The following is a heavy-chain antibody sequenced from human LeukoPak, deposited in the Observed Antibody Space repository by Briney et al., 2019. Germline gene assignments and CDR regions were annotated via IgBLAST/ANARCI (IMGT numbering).Heavy chain of an antibody. CDR2: IYTSGST. Sequence: SETLSLTCTVSGGSISSYYWSWLRQPAGKGLEWIGRIYTSGSTNYNPSLKSRVTISVDTSKNQFSLKLSSVTAADTAVYYCARNYYDSSGYYDVLPFDPWGQGTLVTVSS. J-gene: IGHJ5*02. D-gene: IGHD3-22*01. CDR1: GGSISSYY. CDR3: ARNYYDSSGYYDVLPFDP. V-gene: IGHV4-4*07.